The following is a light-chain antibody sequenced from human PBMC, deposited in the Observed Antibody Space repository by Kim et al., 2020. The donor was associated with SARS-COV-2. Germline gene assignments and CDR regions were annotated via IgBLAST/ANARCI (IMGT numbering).Light chain of an antibody. CDR2: GAS. J-gene: IGKJ2*03. CDR3: QQYGSSYS. Sequence: SVSPGERVSLSRRASQTVGNGDLAWYQQKPGQAPRLLIFGASTRATGIPDRFSGSGSGTDFTLTISGLESEDLAVYYCQQYGSSYSFGQGNKLEI. CDR1: QTVGNGD. V-gene: IGKV3-20*01.